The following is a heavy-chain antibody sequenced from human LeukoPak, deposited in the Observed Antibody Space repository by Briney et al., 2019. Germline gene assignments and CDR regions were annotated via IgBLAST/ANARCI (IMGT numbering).Heavy chain of an antibody. D-gene: IGHD2-2*01. CDR3: ARGPRGYCSSMSCYSFDY. Sequence: SETLSLTCTVSGGSLSSSTCYWGWIRQLPGKGLEWIGTIYYSGSTYYNPSLKSRVTISIDTSKNQFSLNLSSVTAADTAVYYCARGPRGYCSSMSCYSFDYWGQGPLVTVSS. J-gene: IGHJ4*02. CDR2: IYYSGST. CDR1: GGSLSSSTCY. V-gene: IGHV4-39*07.